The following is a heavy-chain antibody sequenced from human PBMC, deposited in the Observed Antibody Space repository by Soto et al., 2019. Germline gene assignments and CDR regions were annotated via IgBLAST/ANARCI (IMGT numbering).Heavy chain of an antibody. Sequence: GGSLRLSCAASGFTFRSYEMNWVRQAPGKGLEWVSYISSSGSTIYYADSVKGRFTISRDNAKNSLYLQMNSLRAEDTAVYYCARGIAARRYYYYYGMDVWGQGTTVTVSS. J-gene: IGHJ6*02. CDR1: GFTFRSYE. CDR3: ARGIAARRYYYYYGMDV. D-gene: IGHD6-6*01. V-gene: IGHV3-48*03. CDR2: ISSSGSTI.